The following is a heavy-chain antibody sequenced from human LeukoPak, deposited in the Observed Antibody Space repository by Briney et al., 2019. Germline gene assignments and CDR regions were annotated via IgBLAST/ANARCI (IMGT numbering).Heavy chain of an antibody. CDR1: GYSFTNNW. V-gene: IGHV5-51*01. Sequence: GESLKISCKGSGYSFTNNWIGWVRQMPGKGLEWMGIIYPGDSDTRYSPSFQGQVTISADKSISTAYLQWSSLKASDTAMYYCARSGYSSSWYNWFDPWGQGTLVTVSS. J-gene: IGHJ5*02. CDR3: ARSGYSSSWYNWFDP. D-gene: IGHD6-13*01. CDR2: IYPGDSDT.